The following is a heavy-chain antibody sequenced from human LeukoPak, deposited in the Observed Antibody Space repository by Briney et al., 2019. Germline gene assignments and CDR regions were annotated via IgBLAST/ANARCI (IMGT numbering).Heavy chain of an antibody. D-gene: IGHD2-2*02. CDR1: GGTFSSYA. Sequence: EASVKVSCKASGGTFSSYAISWVRQAPGQGLEWMGRIIPIFGIANYAQKFQGRVTITADKSTSTAYMELSSLRSEDTAVYYCAREALYYSSTSCYTVIEGYYFDYWGQGTLVTVSS. CDR3: AREALYYSSTSCYTVIEGYYFDY. CDR2: IIPIFGIA. V-gene: IGHV1-69*04. J-gene: IGHJ4*02.